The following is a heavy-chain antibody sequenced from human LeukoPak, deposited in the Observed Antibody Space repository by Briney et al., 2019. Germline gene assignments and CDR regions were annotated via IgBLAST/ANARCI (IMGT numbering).Heavy chain of an antibody. CDR2: ISWNSGSI. Sequence: PGRSLRLSCAASGFTFGDYAMHWVRQAPGKGLEWVSGISWNSGSIGYADSVKGRFTISRDNAKNSLYLQMNSLRAEDTAVYYCARGGGGKNALPGVDYWGQGTLVTVSS. CDR3: ARGGGGKNALPGVDY. D-gene: IGHD4-23*01. CDR1: GFTFGDYA. V-gene: IGHV3-9*01. J-gene: IGHJ4*02.